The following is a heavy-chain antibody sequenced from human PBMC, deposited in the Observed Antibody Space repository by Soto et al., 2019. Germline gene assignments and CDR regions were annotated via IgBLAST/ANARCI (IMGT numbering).Heavy chain of an antibody. CDR2: IIPFNGNT. CDR3: ARGGQWDFLSDY. J-gene: IGHJ4*02. V-gene: IGHV1-18*01. CDR1: GGTFSSYS. Sequence: ASVKVSCKASGGTFSSYSISWVRQAPGQGLEWMGWIIPFNGNTHYEQRLQGRVTLTTYTSTSTAYMELRSLRSDDTAVYFCARGGQWDFLSDYWGQGTLVTVSS. D-gene: IGHD1-26*01.